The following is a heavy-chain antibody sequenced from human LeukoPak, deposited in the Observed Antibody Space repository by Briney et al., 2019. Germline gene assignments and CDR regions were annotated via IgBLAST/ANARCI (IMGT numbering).Heavy chain of an antibody. CDR3: ATGYYYDSSGYNAEYFQH. CDR1: GFTFSSYE. J-gene: IGHJ1*01. Sequence: PGGSLRLSCAASGFTFSSYEVNWVRQAPGKGLEWVSYISSSGSTIYYADSVKGRFTISRDNAKNSLYLQMNSLRAEDTAVYYCATGYYYDSSGYNAEYFQHWGQGTLVTVSS. CDR2: ISSSGSTI. V-gene: IGHV3-48*03. D-gene: IGHD3-22*01.